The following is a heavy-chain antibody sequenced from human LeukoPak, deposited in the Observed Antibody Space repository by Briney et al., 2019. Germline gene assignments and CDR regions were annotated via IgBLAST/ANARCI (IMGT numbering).Heavy chain of an antibody. V-gene: IGHV1-18*01. CDR1: GYTFTSYG. Sequence: GASVKVSCKASGYTFTSYGISWVRQAPGQGLEWMGWISAYNGNTNYAQKFQGRVTITADESTSTAYMELSSLRSEDTAVYYCARDNDSSGYYFHYFDYWGQGTLVTVSS. D-gene: IGHD3-22*01. CDR3: ARDNDSSGYYFHYFDY. CDR2: ISAYNGNT. J-gene: IGHJ4*02.